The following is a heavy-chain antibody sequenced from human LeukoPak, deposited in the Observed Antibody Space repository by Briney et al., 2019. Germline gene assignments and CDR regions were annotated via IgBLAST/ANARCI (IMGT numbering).Heavy chain of an antibody. J-gene: IGHJ4*02. CDR2: ISDSGGDT. Sequence: GGSLRLSCAPSGFIFKKYAMTWVRQAPGKGLEWVSIISDSGGDTKYADSVKGRFTISRDNAKNTLYLQMNSLRAEDTAVYYCAREGRSYYDLDYWGQGTLVTVSS. V-gene: IGHV3-23*01. CDR3: AREGRSYYDLDY. D-gene: IGHD3-22*01. CDR1: GFIFKKYA.